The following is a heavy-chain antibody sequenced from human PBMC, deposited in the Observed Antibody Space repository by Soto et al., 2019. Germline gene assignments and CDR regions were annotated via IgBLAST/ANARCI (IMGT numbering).Heavy chain of an antibody. CDR1: GFTFSDYY. Sequence: GSLRLSCAASGFTFSDYYMSWIRQAPGKGLEWVSYISSSSSYTNYADSVKGRFTISRDNAKNSLYLQMNSLRAEDTAVYYCAREGEIDYYDSKQTTWGQGTLVTVSS. D-gene: IGHD3-22*01. J-gene: IGHJ5*02. CDR3: AREGEIDYYDSKQTT. CDR2: ISSSSSYT. V-gene: IGHV3-11*06.